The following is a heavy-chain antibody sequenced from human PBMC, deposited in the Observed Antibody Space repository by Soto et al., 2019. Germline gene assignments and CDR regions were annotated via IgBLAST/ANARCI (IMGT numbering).Heavy chain of an antibody. CDR2: IKQDGSEK. Sequence: ESGGGLVQAGGSLRLSCAVSGFTFSSYWMSWVRQAPGKGLEWVANIKQDGSEKYYVDSVKGRVTISRDNAKNSLYLQMNSLRAEDTAVYYCARAMGYYDSSGYYTRGFDIWGQGTMVTVSS. CDR3: ARAMGYYDSSGYYTRGFDI. V-gene: IGHV3-7*05. D-gene: IGHD3-22*01. J-gene: IGHJ3*02. CDR1: GFTFSSYW.